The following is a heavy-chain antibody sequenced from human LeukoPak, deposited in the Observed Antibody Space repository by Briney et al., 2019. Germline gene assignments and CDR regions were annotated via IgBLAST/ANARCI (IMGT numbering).Heavy chain of an antibody. J-gene: IGHJ4*02. V-gene: IGHV3-30-3*01. CDR1: GFTFSNFA. CDR2: ISGDGSNK. Sequence: GGSLRLSCAASGFTFSNFAVHWVRQAPGKGPEWVAVISGDGSNKYYADSVKGRFTISRDNSKNTLYLQMNGLRAEDTAIYYCAREYDIAVYYFDYWGQGDLVTVSS. CDR3: AREYDIAVYYFDY. D-gene: IGHD2-15*01.